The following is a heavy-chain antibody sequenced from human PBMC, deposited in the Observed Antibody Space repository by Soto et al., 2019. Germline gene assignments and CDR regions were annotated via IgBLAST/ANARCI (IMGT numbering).Heavy chain of an antibody. CDR1: GGSISSSSYY. V-gene: IGHV4-39*01. J-gene: IGHJ6*02. Sequence: PSETLSLTCTVSGGSISSSSYYWGWIRQPPGKGLEWIGSIYYSGSTYYNPSLKSRVTISVGTSKNQFSLKLSSVTAADTAVYYCAAVDTAMVDYYYYGMDVWGQGTTVTVSS. D-gene: IGHD5-18*01. CDR3: AAVDTAMVDYYYYGMDV. CDR2: IYYSGST.